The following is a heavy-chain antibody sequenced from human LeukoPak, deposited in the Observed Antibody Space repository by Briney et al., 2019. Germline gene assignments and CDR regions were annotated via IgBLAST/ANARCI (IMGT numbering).Heavy chain of an antibody. J-gene: IGHJ5*02. D-gene: IGHD3-22*01. Sequence: ASVKVSCKASGYTFTSYYMHWVRQAPGQGLEWMGIINPSGDSTNYAQKFQGRVTMTRDTSTTTVYMNLRSLRSEDTAVYYCARGRYYTDTSGFSPLDPWGQGTLVTVSS. CDR1: GYTFTSYY. CDR3: ARGRYYTDTSGFSPLDP. V-gene: IGHV1-46*01. CDR2: INPSGDST.